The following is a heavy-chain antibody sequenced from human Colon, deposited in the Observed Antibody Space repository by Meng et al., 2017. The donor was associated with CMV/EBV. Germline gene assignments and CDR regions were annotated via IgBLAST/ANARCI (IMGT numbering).Heavy chain of an antibody. CDR2: IRYDGSNK. J-gene: IGHJ6*02. CDR3: AKDLIHCSSTSCLYYYYYGMDV. CDR1: GFTFSSYG. V-gene: IGHV3-30*02. D-gene: IGHD2-2*01. Sequence: GESLKISCAASGFTFSSYGMHWVRQAPGKGLEWVAFIRYDGSNKYYADSVKGRFTISRDNSKNTLYLQMNSLRAEDTAVYYCAKDLIHCSSTSCLYYYYYGMDVWGQGTTVTAP.